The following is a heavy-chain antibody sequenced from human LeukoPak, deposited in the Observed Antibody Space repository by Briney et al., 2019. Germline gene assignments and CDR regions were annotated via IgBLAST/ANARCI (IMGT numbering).Heavy chain of an antibody. CDR2: IKQDGSEK. Sequence: GGSLRLSCTVSGFTFSSYSMNWVRQAPGKGLEWVANIKQDGSEKYYVDSVKGRFTISRDSAKNSLYLQMNSLRAEDTAVYYCARDRYYYYYIDVWFKGTTVTVYS. CDR3: ARDRYYYYYIDV. J-gene: IGHJ6*03. CDR1: GFTFSSYS. V-gene: IGHV3-7*01.